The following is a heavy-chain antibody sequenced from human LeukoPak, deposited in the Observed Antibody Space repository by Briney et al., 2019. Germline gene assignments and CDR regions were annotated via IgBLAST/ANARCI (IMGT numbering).Heavy chain of an antibody. CDR3: ARDPTFDYDSSGYYEYFQH. CDR1: GGTFSSYA. J-gene: IGHJ1*01. CDR2: IIPIFGTA. Sequence: SVKVSCKASGGTFSSYAISWVRQAPGQGLEWMGGIIPIFGTANYAQKFQGRVTIPADESTSTAYMELSSLRSEDTAVYYCARDPTFDYDSSGYYEYFQHWGQGTLVTVSS. D-gene: IGHD3-22*01. V-gene: IGHV1-69*13.